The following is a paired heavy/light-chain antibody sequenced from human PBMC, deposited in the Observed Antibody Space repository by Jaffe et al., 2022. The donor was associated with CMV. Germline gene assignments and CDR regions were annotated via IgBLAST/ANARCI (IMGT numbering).Light chain of an antibody. CDR2: DVS. CDR3: SSYTSSSTLV. V-gene: IGLV2-14*03. CDR1: SSDVGGYNY. J-gene: IGLJ1*01. Sequence: QSALTQPASVSGSPGQSITISCTGTSSDVGGYNYVSWYQQHPGKAPKLMIYDVSNRPSGVSNRFSGSKSGNTASLTISGLQAEDEADYYCSSYTSSSTLVFGTGTKVTVL.
Heavy chain of an antibody. Sequence: QVQLVESGGGLVKPGGSLRLSCAASGFTFSDYYMSWIRQAPGKGLEWVSYISSSSSYTNYADSVKGRFTISRDNAKNSLYLQMNSLRAEDTAVYYCARDPTTVTISQYSGVRYFDYWGQGTLVTVSS. CDR2: ISSSSSYT. D-gene: IGHD4-17*01. CDR1: GFTFSDYY. CDR3: ARDPTTVTISQYSGVRYFDY. V-gene: IGHV3-11*06. J-gene: IGHJ4*02.